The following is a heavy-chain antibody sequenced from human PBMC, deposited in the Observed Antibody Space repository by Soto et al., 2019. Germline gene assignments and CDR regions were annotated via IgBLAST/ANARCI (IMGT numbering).Heavy chain of an antibody. D-gene: IGHD3-22*01. V-gene: IGHV1-69*13. Sequence: SVKVSCKASGGTFSSYAISWVRQAPGQGLEWMGGIIPIFGTANYAQKFQGRVTITADESTSTAYMELSSLRSEDTAVYYCARTTYYYDSSGYYYFDYWGQGTLVTVSS. CDR2: IIPIFGTA. CDR1: GGTFSSYA. CDR3: ARTTYYYDSSGYYYFDY. J-gene: IGHJ4*02.